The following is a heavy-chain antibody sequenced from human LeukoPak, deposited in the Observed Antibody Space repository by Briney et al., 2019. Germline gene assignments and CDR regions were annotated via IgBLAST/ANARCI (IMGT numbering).Heavy chain of an antibody. V-gene: IGHV1-18*01. J-gene: IGHJ4*02. D-gene: IGHD2-15*01. CDR2: ISAYNGNT. CDR1: GYTFTSYG. Sequence: ASVKVSCKASGYTFTSYGINWVRQAPGQGLEWMGWISAYNGNTNYAQKLQGRVTMTTDTSTSTAYMELRSLRSDDTAVYYCARGRYCSGGSCRTGVITTRGDYWGQGTLVTVSS. CDR3: ARGRYCSGGSCRTGVITTRGDY.